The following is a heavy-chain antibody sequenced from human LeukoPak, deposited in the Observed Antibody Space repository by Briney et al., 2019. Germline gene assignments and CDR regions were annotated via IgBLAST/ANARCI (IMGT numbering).Heavy chain of an antibody. V-gene: IGHV4-39*07. D-gene: IGHD1-26*01. CDR1: GGSISSSSYY. Sequence: SETLSLTCTVSGGSISSSSYYWGWIRQPPGKGLEWIGSIYYSGSTNYNPSLKSRVTISVDTSKNQFSLKLSSVTAADTAVYYCARAKTLGSRVHAFDIWGQGTMVTVSS. CDR2: IYYSGST. CDR3: ARAKTLGSRVHAFDI. J-gene: IGHJ3*02.